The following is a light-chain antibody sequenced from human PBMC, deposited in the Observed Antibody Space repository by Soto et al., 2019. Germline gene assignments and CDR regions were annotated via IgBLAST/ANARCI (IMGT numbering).Light chain of an antibody. J-gene: IGKJ2*01. Sequence: AIPMTQSPSSLSASVGDRVSISCRASQDIKNDLGWFQQKPGKAPNLLIYTTSRLQTGVPSRFSGSGSGTDFTLTISGLQPEDFATYYCLQDYDFPYTFGQGTKLEIK. CDR1: QDIKND. V-gene: IGKV1-6*01. CDR3: LQDYDFPYT. CDR2: TTS.